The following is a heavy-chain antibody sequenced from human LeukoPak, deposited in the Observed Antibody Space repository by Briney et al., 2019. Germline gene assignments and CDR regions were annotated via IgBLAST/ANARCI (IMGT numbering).Heavy chain of an antibody. CDR3: ARRLAVAGWFDP. CDR1: GGSFSGYC. Sequence: SETLSLTCAVYGGSFSGYCWSWIRQPPGKGLEWIGEINHSGSTNYNPSLKSRVTISVDTSKNQFSLKLSSVTAADTAVYYCARRLAVAGWFDPWGQGTLVTVSS. D-gene: IGHD6-19*01. CDR2: INHSGST. V-gene: IGHV4-34*01. J-gene: IGHJ5*02.